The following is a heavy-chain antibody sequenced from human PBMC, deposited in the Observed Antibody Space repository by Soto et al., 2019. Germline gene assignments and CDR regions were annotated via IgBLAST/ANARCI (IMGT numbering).Heavy chain of an antibody. CDR3: ARGVAAGYDY. V-gene: IGHV1-8*01. Sequence: ASVKVSCKASGYTFTSLDINWVRQATGQGLEWMGWMSPNSGNTGYAQKFQGRVTMTRDTSISTAYKELGSLTSEDTAVYFCARGVAAGYDYWGQGTLVTVS. D-gene: IGHD2-15*01. J-gene: IGHJ4*02. CDR2: MSPNSGNT. CDR1: GYTFTSLD.